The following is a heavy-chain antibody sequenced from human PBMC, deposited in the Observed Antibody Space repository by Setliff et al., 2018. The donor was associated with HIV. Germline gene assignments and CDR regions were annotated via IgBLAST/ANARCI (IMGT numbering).Heavy chain of an antibody. V-gene: IGHV3-7*03. CDR1: GFTFSNYW. D-gene: IGHD6-19*01. J-gene: IGHJ4*02. CDR2: IKQDGSEK. Sequence: GGSLRLSCTASGFTFSNYWMSWVRQAPGKGLEWVANIKQDGSEKYYVDSLKGRFTNSRDNAKNSLYLQMNSLRAEDTAVYYGARRLSSGSYFGYWGQGTLVTVSS. CDR3: ARRLSSGSYFGY.